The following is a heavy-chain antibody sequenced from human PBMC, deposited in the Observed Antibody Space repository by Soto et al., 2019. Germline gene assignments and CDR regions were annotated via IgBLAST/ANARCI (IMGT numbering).Heavy chain of an antibody. V-gene: IGHV3-64*01. D-gene: IGHD3-9*01. CDR1: GFTFRSYA. CDR2: IGSNGGNT. CDR3: ARAYDILTGYYDY. J-gene: IGHJ4*02. Sequence: GGSLRLSCAAAGFTFRSYAMHWVRQAPGKGLEYVSGIGSNGGNTYYANSVKARFTISRDNSRNTLYLQMGSLRPEDMAVYYCARAYDILTGYYDYWGQGTLVTVSS.